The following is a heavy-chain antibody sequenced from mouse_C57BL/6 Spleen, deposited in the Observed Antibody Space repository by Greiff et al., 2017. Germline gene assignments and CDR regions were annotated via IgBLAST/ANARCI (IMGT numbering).Heavy chain of an antibody. CDR2: IDPENGDT. CDR3: TTGGYYSAWFAY. V-gene: IGHV14-4*01. J-gene: IGHJ3*01. D-gene: IGHD2-3*01. CDR1: GFNIKDDY. Sequence: EVQLQQSGAELVRPGASVKLSCTASGFNIKDDYMHWVKQRPEQGLEWIGWIDPENGDTEYASKFQGKAPITADTSSNTAYLQLSSLTSEDTAVYYCTTGGYYSAWFAYWGQGTLVTVSA.